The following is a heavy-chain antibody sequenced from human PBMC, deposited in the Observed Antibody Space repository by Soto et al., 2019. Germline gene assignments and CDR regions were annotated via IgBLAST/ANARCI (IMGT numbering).Heavy chain of an antibody. CDR3: ARDETLSLYDSSGYPGAFDI. CDR1: GGSISSGDYY. Sequence: SETLSLTCTVSGGSISSGDYYWSWIRQPPGKGLEWIGYIYYSGSTYYNPSLKSRVTISVDTSKNQFSLKLSSVTAADTAVYYCARDETLSLYDSSGYPGAFDIWGQGTMVTVSS. J-gene: IGHJ3*02. CDR2: IYYSGST. D-gene: IGHD3-22*01. V-gene: IGHV4-30-4*01.